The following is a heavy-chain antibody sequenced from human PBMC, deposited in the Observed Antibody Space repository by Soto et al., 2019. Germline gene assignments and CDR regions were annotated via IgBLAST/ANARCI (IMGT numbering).Heavy chain of an antibody. V-gene: IGHV2-5*02. CDR1: GFSLSTSGVG. Sequence: QITLKESGPTLVKPTQTLTLTCTFSGFSLSTSGVGVGWIRQPPGKALEWLALIYWDDDKRYSPSLKSRRSITKDPSKNQVVLTMTNMDPVDTATYYCAHRISTPYYYYGMDVWGQGTTVTVSS. J-gene: IGHJ6*02. CDR2: IYWDDDK. CDR3: AHRISTPYYYYGMDV.